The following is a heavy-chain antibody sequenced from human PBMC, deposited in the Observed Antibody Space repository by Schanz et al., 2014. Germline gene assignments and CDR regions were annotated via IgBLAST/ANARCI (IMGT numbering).Heavy chain of an antibody. CDR3: ARIGGSVFDY. D-gene: IGHD3-10*01. V-gene: IGHV3-23*01. CDR2: MNESHSTI. Sequence: EVHLLESGGGLVEPGGSLRLSCATSGFSLDIFAVSWVRQARGKGLEWVSAMNESHSTIYYADSVKGRFTISRDNSKNSLYLQMNSLRAEDTAVYYCARIGGSVFDYWAQGTLVTVSS. J-gene: IGHJ4*02. CDR1: GFSLDIFA.